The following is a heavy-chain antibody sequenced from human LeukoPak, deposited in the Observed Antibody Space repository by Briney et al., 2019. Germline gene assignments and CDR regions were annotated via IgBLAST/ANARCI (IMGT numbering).Heavy chain of an antibody. J-gene: IGHJ4*02. D-gene: IGHD3-22*01. V-gene: IGHV3-30*02. CDR3: AKSADYYDSSGYLDY. CDR2: IRYVGINK. Sequence: GGSLRLSCAASGFTFSTYGMHWVRQAPGKGLEWVSFIRYVGINKYYADSVKGRFTISRDNSKNTLYLQMNSLRAEDTAVYYCAKSADYYDSSGYLDYWGQGTLVTVSS. CDR1: GFTFSTYG.